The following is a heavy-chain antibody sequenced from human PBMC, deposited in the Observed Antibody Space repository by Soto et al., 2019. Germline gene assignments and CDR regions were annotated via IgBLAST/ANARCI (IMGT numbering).Heavy chain of an antibody. Sequence: SETLSLTCTVSGASISGFYWSWIRKSAGKGLEWIGRIYTDGTTKYNPSLKSRVTLSLDKSKNQFSLRLSSVTAADTAVYYFAREVRGGFTGIFDQWGRGSRVTVSS. D-gene: IGHD2-15*01. J-gene: IGHJ4*02. V-gene: IGHV4-4*07. CDR1: GASISGFY. CDR2: IYTDGTT. CDR3: AREVRGGFTGIFDQ.